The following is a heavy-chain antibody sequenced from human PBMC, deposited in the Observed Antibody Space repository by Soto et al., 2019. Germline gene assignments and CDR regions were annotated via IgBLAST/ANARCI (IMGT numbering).Heavy chain of an antibody. D-gene: IGHD6-19*01. CDR3: AREPDSTTTPDRISSGHCWFDP. V-gene: IGHV1-2*04. CDR2: INPKSGDT. CDR1: GYPFSDHY. Sequence: QVTLVQSGPEVTTPGASVKVSCRASGYPFSDHYIHWVRQAPGHGFEWMGWINPKSGDTNYIKKFHDWVTMTRDTSVNTVYLELRSLKVDDTAVYYCAREPDSTTTPDRISSGHCWFDPWGQGTLVTVTS. J-gene: IGHJ5*02.